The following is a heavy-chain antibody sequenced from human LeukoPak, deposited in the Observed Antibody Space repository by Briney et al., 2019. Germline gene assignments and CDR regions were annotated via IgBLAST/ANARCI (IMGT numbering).Heavy chain of an antibody. J-gene: IGHJ3*02. D-gene: IGHD2-15*01. CDR2: IYYSGST. V-gene: IGHV4-59*01. CDR3: ARVVYCSGGSCYSVAFDI. CDR1: GGSISSYY. Sequence: SETLSLTCTVSGGSISSYYWSWIRQPPGKGLEWIGYIYYSGSTSYNPSLKSRVTISVDTSKNQFSLKLSSVTAADTAVYYCARVVYCSGGSCYSVAFDIWGQGTMVTVSS.